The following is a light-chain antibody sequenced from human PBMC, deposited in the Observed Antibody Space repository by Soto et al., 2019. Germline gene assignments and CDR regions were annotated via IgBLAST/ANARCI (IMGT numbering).Light chain of an antibody. V-gene: IGLV2-14*01. J-gene: IGLJ1*01. CDR1: SSDIGTYNI. Sequence: QSVLTQPASVSGSPGQAITISCSGSSSDIGTYNIVSWYQHLPGKAPQLIIFEVDNRPSGVSDRFSASKSGNTASLTISGLQAEDEAEYYCSSYTTANSDVFGTGTKLTVL. CDR2: EVD. CDR3: SSYTTANSDV.